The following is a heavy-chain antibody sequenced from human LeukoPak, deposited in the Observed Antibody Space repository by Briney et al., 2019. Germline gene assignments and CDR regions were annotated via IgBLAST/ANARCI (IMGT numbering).Heavy chain of an antibody. CDR3: ARERDYCSGANCYGADS. CDR2: IYSDGST. CDR1: GFTVSTNY. D-gene: IGHD2-2*01. Sequence: GGSLRLSCAASGFTVSTNYMSWVRQAPGKKLEWVSDIYSDGSTFYADSVKGRFTISRDNSKNTLYLQMNSLRAEDTAVYHCARERDYCSGANCYGADSWGQGTLVTVSS. J-gene: IGHJ4*02. V-gene: IGHV3-53*01.